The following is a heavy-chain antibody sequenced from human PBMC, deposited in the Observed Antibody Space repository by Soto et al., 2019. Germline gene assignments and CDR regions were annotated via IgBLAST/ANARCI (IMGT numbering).Heavy chain of an antibody. J-gene: IGHJ4*02. CDR1: GFTFTTCA. V-gene: IGHV3-64D*08. Sequence: GGSLSLSCSVSGFTFTTCAMHWVRQAPGRGLEYVSLIEPSGGRTSYADSVKGRFTISRDDSKRTLYLQMRSLRSEDTAVYSCESDLKGTLSSYYWGQDVLVNVSS. CDR3: ESDLKGTLSSYY. CDR2: IEPSGGRT. D-gene: IGHD3-10*01.